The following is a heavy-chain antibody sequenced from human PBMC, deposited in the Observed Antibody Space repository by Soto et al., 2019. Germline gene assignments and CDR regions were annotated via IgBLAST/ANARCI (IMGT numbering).Heavy chain of an antibody. V-gene: IGHV5-51*01. CDR3: ARDLIDDAFDV. CDR2: IYPGDSDT. J-gene: IGHJ3*01. Sequence: GASLKLSCQGAGYSFSSHWIAWVRQMPGKGLECMGIIYPGDSDTRYTTSFAGQVTFSVDKSINTAYLHLNSLKASDTAIYYCARDLIDDAFDVWGQGTMVTVSS. CDR1: GYSFSSHW. D-gene: IGHD2-15*01.